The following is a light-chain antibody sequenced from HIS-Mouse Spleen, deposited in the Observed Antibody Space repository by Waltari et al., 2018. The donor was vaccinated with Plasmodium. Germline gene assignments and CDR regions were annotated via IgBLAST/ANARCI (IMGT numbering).Light chain of an antibody. CDR1: SSDVGSYNL. CDR2: EGS. J-gene: IGLJ2*01. CDR3: CSYAGSSTFVV. Sequence: QSALTQPASVSGSPGQSITISCTGTSSDVGSYNLVSWYQQHPGKAPKLMIYEGSKLPAWVSHRFSGSKSGNTASLTISGLQAEDEADYYCCSYAGSSTFVVFGGGTKLTVL. V-gene: IGLV2-23*03.